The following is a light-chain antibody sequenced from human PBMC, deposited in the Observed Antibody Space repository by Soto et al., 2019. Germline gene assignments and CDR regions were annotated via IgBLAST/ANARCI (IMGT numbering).Light chain of an antibody. V-gene: IGLV2-14*01. Sequence: QSALTQPASVSGSPGQSITISCTGSSTDIGSYNFVSWYQQHPGKAPRLVIYEVSGRPSGVSVRFSGSKSGNTASLTISGLQADDEGDYYCSSYTKTTTAYVFGTGTSSPS. J-gene: IGLJ1*01. CDR2: EVS. CDR1: STDIGSYNF. CDR3: SSYTKTTTAYV.